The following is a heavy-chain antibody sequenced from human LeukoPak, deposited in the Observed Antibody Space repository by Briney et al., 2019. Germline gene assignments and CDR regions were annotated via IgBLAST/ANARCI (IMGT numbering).Heavy chain of an antibody. J-gene: IGHJ4*02. V-gene: IGHV4-59*08. CDR1: VSGDSTVSGGSMATYY. Sequence: SETLSLTCTVSGDSTVSGGSMATYYWTWLRQPPGKALEWIGFVYYSGVTKYNPSLESRVTISLDASKNQFSLKLSSVTAADTAMYYCARRVATMPKYFFDSWGQGTLVTVSS. CDR2: VYYSGVT. D-gene: IGHD5-24*01. CDR3: ARRVATMPKYFFDS.